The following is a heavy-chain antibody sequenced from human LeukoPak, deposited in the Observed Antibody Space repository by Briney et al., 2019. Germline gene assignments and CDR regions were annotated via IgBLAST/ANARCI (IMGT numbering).Heavy chain of an antibody. D-gene: IGHD3-10*01. V-gene: IGHV3-66*01. Sequence: PGGSLRLSCAASGFTFSSLAMSWVRQAPGKGLEWVSVIYSGGRTHYAASVKGRFTISRDNSKNTLYLQMNSLRAEDTAVYYCARVLSGSGSLYYYYYYMDVWGKGTAVTISS. CDR3: ARVLSGSGSLYYYYYYMDV. CDR2: IYSGGRT. J-gene: IGHJ6*03. CDR1: GFTFSSLA.